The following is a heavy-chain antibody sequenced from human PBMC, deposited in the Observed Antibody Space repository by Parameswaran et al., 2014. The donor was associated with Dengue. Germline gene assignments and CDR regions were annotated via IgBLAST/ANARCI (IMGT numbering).Heavy chain of an antibody. CDR3: ARVGGFKYLYYDILTGYFFDY. V-gene: IGHV4-39*01. J-gene: IGHJ4*02. CDR1: GGSISSSSYY. D-gene: IGHD3-9*01. Sequence: GSLRLSCTVSGGSISSSSYYWGWIRQPPGKGLEWIGSIYYSGSTYYNPSLKSRVTISVDTSKNQFSLKLSSVTAADTAVYYCARVGGFKYLYYDILTGYFFDYWGQGTLVTVSS. CDR2: IYYSGST.